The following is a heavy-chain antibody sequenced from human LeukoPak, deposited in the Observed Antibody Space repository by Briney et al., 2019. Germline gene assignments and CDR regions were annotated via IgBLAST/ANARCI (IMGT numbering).Heavy chain of an antibody. Sequence: LPGGSLRLSCAASGLSFSSFAMSWVRQAPGKGLEWVSAISGSGGSTYYADSVKGRFTISRDNSKNTLYLQMNSLRAEDTAVYYCAKGGKWELRRFDYWGQGTLVTVSS. J-gene: IGHJ4*02. CDR1: GLSFSSFA. D-gene: IGHD1-26*01. V-gene: IGHV3-23*01. CDR2: ISGSGGST. CDR3: AKGGKWELRRFDY.